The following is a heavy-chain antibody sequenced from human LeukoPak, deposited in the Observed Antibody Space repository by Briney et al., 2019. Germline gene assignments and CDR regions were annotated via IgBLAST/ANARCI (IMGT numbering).Heavy chain of an antibody. Sequence: PSETLSLTCTVSGGSVSSNSNYWSWIRQPPGKGLEWIGYNTYFGSASYNPSLKSRVTISVDTSKNQFSLKLSSVTAADTAVYYCARGPRNYGGRLDYWGQGTLVTVSS. CDR3: ARGPRNYGGRLDY. V-gene: IGHV4-61*01. CDR1: GGSVSSNSNY. D-gene: IGHD4-23*01. J-gene: IGHJ4*02. CDR2: NTYFGSA.